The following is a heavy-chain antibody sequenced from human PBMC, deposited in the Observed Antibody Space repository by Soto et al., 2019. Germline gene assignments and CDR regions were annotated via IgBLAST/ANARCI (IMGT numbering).Heavy chain of an antibody. CDR3: ARRVDSSGYYRDY. J-gene: IGHJ4*02. D-gene: IGHD3-22*01. Sequence: QVQLVQSGAEVKKPGASVKVSCKASGYTFTSYDINWVRQATGQGLEWMGWMNPNSGNTGYAQKVKGRVTMTRNTSISTAYMELSSLRSEDTAVYYCARRVDSSGYYRDYWGQGTLVTVSS. CDR2: MNPNSGNT. CDR1: GYTFTSYD. V-gene: IGHV1-8*01.